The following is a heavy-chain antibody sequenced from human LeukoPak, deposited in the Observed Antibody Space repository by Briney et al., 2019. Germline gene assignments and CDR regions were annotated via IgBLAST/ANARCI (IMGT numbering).Heavy chain of an antibody. V-gene: IGHV4-59*01. CDR2: IYYSGST. CDR3: AWGTTVNPRFFDY. Sequence: SETLSLTCTVSGGSISSYYWSWIRQPPGKGLEWIGYIYYSGSTNYNPSLKSRVTISVDTSKNQFSLKLSSVTAADTAGYYFAWGTTVNPRFFDYWGPGTLVPVSS. J-gene: IGHJ4*02. CDR1: GGSISSYY. D-gene: IGHD4-11*01.